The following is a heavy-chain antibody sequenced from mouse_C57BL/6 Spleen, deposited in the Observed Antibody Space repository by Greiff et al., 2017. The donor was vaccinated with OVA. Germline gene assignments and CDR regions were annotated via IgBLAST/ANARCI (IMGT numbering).Heavy chain of an antibody. J-gene: IGHJ2*01. V-gene: IGHV5-4*03. CDR1: GFTFSSYA. CDR3: ARGGGGYDGYYVDY. CDR2: ISDGGSYT. D-gene: IGHD2-3*01. Sequence: EVKVLESGGGLVKPGGSLKLSCAASGFTFSSYAMSWVRQTPEKRLEWVATISDGGSYTYYPDNVKGRFTISRDNAKNNLYLQMSHLKSEDTAMYYCARGGGGYDGYYVDYWGQGTTLTVSS.